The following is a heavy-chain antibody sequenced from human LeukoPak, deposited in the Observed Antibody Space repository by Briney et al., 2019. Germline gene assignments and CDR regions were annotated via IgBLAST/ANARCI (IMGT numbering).Heavy chain of an antibody. CDR2: IKEDGSAQ. V-gene: IGHV3-7*01. J-gene: IGHJ5*02. Sequence: GGSLRLSCAASGFTFNSYWMSWVRQAPGKGLEWVANIKEDGSAQYYVDSVKGRFTISRDNAQNSLNLQMNSLRAEDAAVYYCATSSNAPGNHWGQGTLVTVSS. CDR1: GFTFNSYW. CDR3: ATSSNAPGNH. D-gene: IGHD2-2*01.